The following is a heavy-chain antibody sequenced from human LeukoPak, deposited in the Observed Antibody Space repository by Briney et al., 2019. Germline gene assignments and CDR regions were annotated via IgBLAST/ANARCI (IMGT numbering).Heavy chain of an antibody. CDR3: AREARYGGYLDY. CDR1: GGSISSYY. CDR2: IYHSGST. V-gene: IGHV4-59*01. J-gene: IGHJ4*02. Sequence: SETLSLTCTVSGGSISSYYWSWIRQPPGKGLEWIGYIYHSGSTNYNPSLKSRVTISVDTSKNQFSLKLSSVTAADTAVYYCAREARYGGYLDYWGQGTLVTVSS. D-gene: IGHD5-12*01.